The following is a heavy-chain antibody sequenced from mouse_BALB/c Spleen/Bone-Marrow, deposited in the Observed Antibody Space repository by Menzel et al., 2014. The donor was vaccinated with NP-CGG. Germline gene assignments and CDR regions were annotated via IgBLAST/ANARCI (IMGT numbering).Heavy chain of an antibody. CDR3: ARVSQSALLAY. J-gene: IGHJ3*01. Sequence: VQLVESGAELVKPGTSVKLSCKASGYNFTSYWINWVKLRPGQGLEWIGDIYPGSGSTNYNEKFKSKATLTVDTSSSTAHMQISSLASEDSVLYYSARVSQSALLAYWGQGTLVSLST. CDR2: IYPGSGST. CDR1: GYNFTSYW. V-gene: IGHV1-55*01. D-gene: IGHD3-1*01.